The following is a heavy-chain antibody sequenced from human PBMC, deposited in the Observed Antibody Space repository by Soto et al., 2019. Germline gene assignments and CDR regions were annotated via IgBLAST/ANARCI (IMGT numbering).Heavy chain of an antibody. V-gene: IGHV3-30-3*01. CDR2: ISYDGSNK. D-gene: IGHD3-3*01. Sequence: PWGSLRLSCAASGFTFISYAIHFFRHSPFKWLEWVAVISYDGSNKYYADSVKGRFTISRDNSKNTLYLQMNSLRAEDTAVYYCARSYDFWSGYYRVSYYFDYWGQGTLVTVSS. J-gene: IGHJ4*02. CDR3: ARSYDFWSGYYRVSYYFDY. CDR1: GFTFISYA.